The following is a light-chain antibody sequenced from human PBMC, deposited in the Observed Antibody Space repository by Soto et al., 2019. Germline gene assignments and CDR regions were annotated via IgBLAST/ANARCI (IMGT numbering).Light chain of an antibody. Sequence: DIVMTHSPYSLSVSLGERATINCKSSQSIFYSSNNKNYLAWFQQKPGQPPQLLIYWASTRESGVPDRFSGSGSETDFTLTISSLQAEDVAIYYCQQYYSSPTWTFGQGTKVDIK. V-gene: IGKV4-1*01. CDR2: WAS. CDR1: QSIFYSSNNKNY. CDR3: QQYYSSPTWT. J-gene: IGKJ1*01.